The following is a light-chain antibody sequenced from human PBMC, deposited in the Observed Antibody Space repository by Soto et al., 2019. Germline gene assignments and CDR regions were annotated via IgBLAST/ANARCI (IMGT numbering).Light chain of an antibody. CDR1: QTIGNN. CDR3: QYYNNWSPSIT. CDR2: AAS. Sequence: ELVVTHSLGTLSVTQGERATLSCRASQTIGNNLAWYQQSPGQAPRLLIYAASTRATGIPPRFSGSGSGTEFTLTISSLQSEDFAFYCCQYYNNWSPSITFGQGTRPE. V-gene: IGKV3-15*01. J-gene: IGKJ5*01.